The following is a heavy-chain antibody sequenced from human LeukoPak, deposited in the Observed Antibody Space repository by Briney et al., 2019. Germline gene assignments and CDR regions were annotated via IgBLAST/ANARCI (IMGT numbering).Heavy chain of an antibody. V-gene: IGHV3-7*01. J-gene: IGHJ5*02. D-gene: IGHD6-25*01. CDR3: AREMAIAAAGISWFAP. CDR1: GFTFSSYW. CDR2: IKQDGSEK. Sequence: PGGSLRLSCAASGFTFSSYWMTWVRQAPGKGLEWVANIKQDGSEKYYVDSVKGRFTISRDNAKKSLYLQMNSLRADDTAVYYCAREMAIAAAGISWFAPWDQGTLVTVSS.